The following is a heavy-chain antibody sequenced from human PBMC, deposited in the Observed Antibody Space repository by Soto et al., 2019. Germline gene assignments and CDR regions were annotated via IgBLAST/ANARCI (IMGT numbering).Heavy chain of an antibody. D-gene: IGHD6-13*01. CDR3: ASSHAGSHITAAVH. J-gene: IGHJ4*02. Sequence: SETLSLTCAVSGGSISSGGYSWSWIRQPPGKGREWIGYIYHSGSTYYNPSLKSRGTISVDRSKNQFSLKLSSVTAADTAVYYCASSHAGSHITAAVHWGQGTLVTVAS. CDR2: IYHSGST. CDR1: GGSISSGGYS. V-gene: IGHV4-30-2*01.